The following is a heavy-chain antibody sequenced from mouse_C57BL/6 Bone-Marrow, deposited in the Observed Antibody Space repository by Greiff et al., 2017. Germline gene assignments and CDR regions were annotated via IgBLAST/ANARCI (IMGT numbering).Heavy chain of an antibody. Sequence: QVQLQQPGAELVRPGTSVKLSCKASGYTFTSYWMHWVKQRPGQGLEWIGVIDPSDSYTNYTQKFKGKATLTVDTSSSTAYMQLSSLTSEDSAVYYFARYSNPDYYAMDDWGQGTSVTVSS. J-gene: IGHJ4*01. CDR1: GYTFTSYW. D-gene: IGHD2-5*01. CDR2: IDPSDSYT. V-gene: IGHV1-59*01. CDR3: ARYSNPDYYAMDD.